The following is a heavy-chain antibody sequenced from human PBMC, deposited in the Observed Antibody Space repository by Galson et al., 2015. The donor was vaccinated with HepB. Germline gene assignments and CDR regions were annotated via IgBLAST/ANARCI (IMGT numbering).Heavy chain of an antibody. CDR2: ISSNGGST. Sequence: SLRLSCAASGFTFRSYAMHWVRQAPGKGLEYASAISSNGGSTNYADSVKGRFTISRDNARNTVYLQMDSLRAEDTAVYYCARVYSGWYWFDSWGQGTLVTVSS. CDR1: GFTFRSYA. J-gene: IGHJ5*01. V-gene: IGHV3-64*04. CDR3: ARVYSGWYWFDS. D-gene: IGHD6-19*01.